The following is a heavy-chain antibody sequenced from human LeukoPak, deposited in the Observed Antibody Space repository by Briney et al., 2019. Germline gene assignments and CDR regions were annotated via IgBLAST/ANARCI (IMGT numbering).Heavy chain of an antibody. Sequence: PGGSLRLSCAASGFTFSSYAMSWVRQAPGKGLEWVSAISGSGGSTYYADSVKGRFTISRDNSKNTLYLQMNSLRAEDTAVYYCAKDQDYYDSSGYSFDYWGQGTLVTVSS. V-gene: IGHV3-23*01. D-gene: IGHD3-22*01. CDR1: GFTFSSYA. J-gene: IGHJ4*02. CDR2: ISGSGGST. CDR3: AKDQDYYDSSGYSFDY.